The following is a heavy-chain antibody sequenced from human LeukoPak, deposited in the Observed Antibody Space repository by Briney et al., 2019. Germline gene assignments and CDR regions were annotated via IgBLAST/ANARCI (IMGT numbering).Heavy chain of an antibody. J-gene: IGHJ4*02. D-gene: IGHD3-10*01. Sequence: ASVKVSCKASGYTFTDDYVHWVRQAPGQGLEWMGWINPNSGVTNYAQKFQGRVTMTRDMSISTAYMELSRLRSDDTAVYYCAREGELLWYFDYWGQGTLVTVSS. CDR1: GYTFTDDY. CDR2: INPNSGVT. CDR3: AREGELLWYFDY. V-gene: IGHV1-2*02.